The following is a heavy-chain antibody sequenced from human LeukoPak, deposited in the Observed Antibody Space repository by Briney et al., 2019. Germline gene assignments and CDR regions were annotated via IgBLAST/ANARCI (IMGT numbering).Heavy chain of an antibody. CDR2: IYYSGST. V-gene: IGHV4-59*06. D-gene: IGHD6-19*01. CDR1: GGSISSYY. CDR3: ARGRDSSGYQNFDY. J-gene: IGHJ4*02. Sequence: SETLSLTCTVSGGSISSYYWSWIRQHPGKGLEWIGYIYYSGSTYYNPSLKSRVTISVDTSKNQFSLKLSSVTAADTAVYYCARGRDSSGYQNFDYWGQGTLVTVSS.